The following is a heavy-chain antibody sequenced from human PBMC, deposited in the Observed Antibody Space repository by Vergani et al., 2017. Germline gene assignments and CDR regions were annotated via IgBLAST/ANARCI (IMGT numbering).Heavy chain of an antibody. V-gene: IGHV3-48*01. D-gene: IGHD6-13*01. CDR3: ASTPGIAAAGTGLDFQH. CDR2: ISTSSSTI. Sequence: EVQLVESGGGLVQPGGSLRLSCAASGFTFTTYSMNWVRQAPGKGLEWVSYISTSSSTIYYADSVKGRFTISRDNAKNSLYLQMNSLRAEDTAVYYCASTPGIAAAGTGLDFQHWGQGTLVTVSS. CDR1: GFTFTTYS. J-gene: IGHJ1*01.